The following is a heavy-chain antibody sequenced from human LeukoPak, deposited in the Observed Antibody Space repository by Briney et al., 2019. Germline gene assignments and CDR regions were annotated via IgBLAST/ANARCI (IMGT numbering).Heavy chain of an antibody. CDR3: ARDRVWQRGSFDY. CDR2: IIPIFITP. Sequence: SVKVSCKASGGTFSSYAISWVRQAPGQGLEWMGGIIPIFITPNYAQNFQGRVTITADESTSTAYMELSSLRYEDTAVYYCARDRVWQRGSFDYWGQGTLVTVSS. D-gene: IGHD6-6*01. J-gene: IGHJ4*02. CDR1: GGTFSSYA. V-gene: IGHV1-69*13.